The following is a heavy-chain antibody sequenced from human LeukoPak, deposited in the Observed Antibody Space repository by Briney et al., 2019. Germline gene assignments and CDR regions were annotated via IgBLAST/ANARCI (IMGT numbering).Heavy chain of an antibody. D-gene: IGHD3-22*01. CDR2: ISYDGSNK. V-gene: IGHV3-30-3*01. Sequence: GGSLRLSCAASGFTFSSYAMHWVRQAPGKGLEWVAVISYDGSNKYYADSVKGRFTISRDNSKNTLYLQMNSLRAEDTAVYYCARDPAIVVVITGTFDDWGQGTLVTVSS. J-gene: IGHJ4*02. CDR3: ARDPAIVVVITGTFDD. CDR1: GFTFSSYA.